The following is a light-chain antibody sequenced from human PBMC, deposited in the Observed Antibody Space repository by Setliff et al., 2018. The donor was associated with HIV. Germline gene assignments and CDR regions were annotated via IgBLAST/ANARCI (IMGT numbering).Light chain of an antibody. CDR3: ATWDDSLSGWV. Sequence: QSVLTQPPSASGTPGQRVTISCSGSSFNIGSNYVYWYQHLPGTAPKLLIYRNDQRPSGVPDRFSGSKSGTSASLAISGLRSEDEADYYCATWDDSLSGWVFGGGTKGTVL. CDR1: SFNIGSNY. V-gene: IGLV1-47*01. J-gene: IGLJ3*02. CDR2: RND.